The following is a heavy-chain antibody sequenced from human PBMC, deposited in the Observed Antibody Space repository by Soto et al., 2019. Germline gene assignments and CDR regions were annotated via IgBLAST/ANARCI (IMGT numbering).Heavy chain of an antibody. CDR3: VAVDYGDY. CDR2: INAGNGNT. Sequence: QVQLVQSGAEVKMPGASVKVSCKTAGYTFASYAVHWARQAPGQRLEWMGWINAGNGNTEYSQKFQGRVTFTRDTSASTAHMELSSLRSEDTAVYYCVAVDYGDYWGQGTLVTVSS. J-gene: IGHJ4*02. D-gene: IGHD6-19*01. V-gene: IGHV1-3*01. CDR1: GYTFASYA.